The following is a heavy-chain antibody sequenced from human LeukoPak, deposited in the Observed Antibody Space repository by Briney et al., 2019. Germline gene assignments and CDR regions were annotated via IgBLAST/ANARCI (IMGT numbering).Heavy chain of an antibody. J-gene: IGHJ5*02. V-gene: IGHV4-38-2*01. Sequence: SETLSLTCAVSGYSISSGYYWGWIRQPPGKGLEWIGSIYHSGSTYYNPSLKSRVTISVDTFKNQFSLKLSSVTAADTAVYYCARADCSSTSCYLSGGFDPWGQGTLVTVSS. CDR3: ARADCSSTSCYLSGGFDP. D-gene: IGHD2-2*01. CDR1: GYSISSGYY. CDR2: IYHSGST.